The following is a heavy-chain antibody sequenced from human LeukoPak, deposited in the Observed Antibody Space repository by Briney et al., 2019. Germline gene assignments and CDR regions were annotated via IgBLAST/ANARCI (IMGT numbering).Heavy chain of an antibody. CDR2: IKSKTDGGTT. D-gene: IGHD3-10*01. CDR3: ARHLRGPRGAFDI. Sequence: GGSLRLSCAASGFTFSNAWMSWVRQAPGKGLEWVGRIKSKTDGGTTDYAAPVKGRFTISRDDSKNTLYLQMNSLRAEDTAVYYCARHLRGPRGAFDIWGQGTMVTVSS. CDR1: GFTFSNAW. J-gene: IGHJ3*02. V-gene: IGHV3-15*01.